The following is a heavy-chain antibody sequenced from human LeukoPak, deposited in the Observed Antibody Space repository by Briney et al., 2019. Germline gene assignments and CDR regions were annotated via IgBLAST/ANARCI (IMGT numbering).Heavy chain of an antibody. CDR1: GFTFSRYW. Sequence: GGSLRLSCAASGFTFSRYWMNWVRQAPGKGLEWVAVIANDGKTTYYADSVKGRFTISRDNSKNTLYLQMNSLRAEDTAVYYCTKEGLPSGSSWSAWFDPWGQGTLVTVSS. J-gene: IGHJ5*02. D-gene: IGHD3-10*01. CDR2: IANDGKTT. CDR3: TKEGLPSGSSWSAWFDP. V-gene: IGHV3-30*18.